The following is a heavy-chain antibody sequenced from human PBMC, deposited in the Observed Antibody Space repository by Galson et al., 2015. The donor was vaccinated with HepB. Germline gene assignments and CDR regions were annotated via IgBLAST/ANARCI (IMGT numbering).Heavy chain of an antibody. CDR3: AKSLNFWSARPYYYMDV. CDR1: GFTFSSYA. J-gene: IGHJ6*03. Sequence: SLRLSCAASGFTFSSYAMSWVRQAPGKGLEWVSAISGSGTSTYYADSVKGRFTISRDNSRNTLYLQMNSLRAEDTAVYYSAKSLNFWSARPYYYMDVWGKGTTVTVSS. CDR2: ISGSGTST. D-gene: IGHD3-3*01. V-gene: IGHV3-23*01.